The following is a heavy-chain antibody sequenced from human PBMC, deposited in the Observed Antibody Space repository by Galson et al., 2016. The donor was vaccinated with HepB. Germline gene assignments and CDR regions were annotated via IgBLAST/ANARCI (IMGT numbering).Heavy chain of an antibody. CDR1: XDSISSSXHY. Sequence: LSLTCTVSXDSISSSXHYWXWIRQPPGKGLEWIGNIYYRGTTYYTPSLTSRVTISVATSKNQFYLNLSSVTAADTGGYYCARVVVXFWYLGLWGRGSLVTVSS. J-gene: IGHJ2*01. V-gene: IGHV4-39*01. CDR3: ARVVVXFWYLGL. D-gene: IGHD2-15*01. CDR2: IYYRGTT.